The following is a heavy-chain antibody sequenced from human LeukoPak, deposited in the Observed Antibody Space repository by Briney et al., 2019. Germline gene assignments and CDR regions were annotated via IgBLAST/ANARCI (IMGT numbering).Heavy chain of an antibody. CDR3: ARHSEYSSSSPFDY. J-gene: IGHJ4*02. V-gene: IGHV4-34*01. CDR1: GGSFSGYY. D-gene: IGHD6-6*01. Sequence: SETLSLTCAVYGGSFSGYYWSWIRQPPGKGLEWIGEINHSGSTNYNPSLKSRVTISVDTSKNQFSLKLSSVTAADTAVYYCARHSEYSSSSPFDYWGQGTLVTVSS. CDR2: INHSGST.